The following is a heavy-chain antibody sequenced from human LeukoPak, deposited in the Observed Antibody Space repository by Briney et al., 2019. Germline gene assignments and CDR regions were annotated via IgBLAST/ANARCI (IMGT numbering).Heavy chain of an antibody. CDR2: ISWNSGSI. CDR3: ASLYNWNYQNYFDY. V-gene: IGHV3-9*01. D-gene: IGHD1-7*01. CDR1: GFTFDDYA. J-gene: IGHJ4*02. Sequence: GRSLRLSCAASGFTFDDYAMHWVRQAPGRGLEWVSGISWNSGSIGYADSVKGRFTISRDNAKNSLYLQMNSLRAEDTAVYYCASLYNWNYQNYFDYWGQGTLVAVSS.